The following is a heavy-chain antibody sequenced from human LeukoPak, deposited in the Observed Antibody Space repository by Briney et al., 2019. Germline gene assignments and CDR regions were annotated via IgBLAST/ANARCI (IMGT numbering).Heavy chain of an antibody. D-gene: IGHD6-19*01. CDR3: ARSRPITVAGNLDS. V-gene: IGHV1-2*02. Sequence: GASVKVSCKASGYTFTSYGISWVRQAPGQGLEWMGWINPYSGGPNYAQNFQGRVTMTRDTSISTAYMELSRLRSDDTAMYFCARSRPITVAGNLDSWGLGALVTVSS. CDR1: GYTFTSYG. J-gene: IGHJ4*02. CDR2: INPYSGGP.